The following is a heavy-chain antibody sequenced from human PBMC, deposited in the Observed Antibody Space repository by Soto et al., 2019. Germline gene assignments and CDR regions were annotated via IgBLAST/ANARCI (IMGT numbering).Heavy chain of an antibody. CDR3: ARCSSSWYGQCY. CDR1: GYSFTKEW. D-gene: IGHD6-13*01. J-gene: IGHJ4*02. CDR2: IYPDESDT. Sequence: GESLKISCKGSGYSFTKEWIGWVRQMPGKGLEWMAIIYPDESDTRYSPSFQGHVTISADKSISTAYLQWSSLKASDTAMYYCARCSSSWYGQCYWGQGTLVTVSS. V-gene: IGHV5-51*01.